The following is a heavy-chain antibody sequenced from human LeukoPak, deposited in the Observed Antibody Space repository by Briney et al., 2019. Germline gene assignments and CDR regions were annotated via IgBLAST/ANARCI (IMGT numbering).Heavy chain of an antibody. J-gene: IGHJ4*02. V-gene: IGHV3-33*01. CDR2: VWYDGSKK. D-gene: IGHD3-22*01. CDR3: ARGVGYYDSSGTIDY. CDR1: GFTFSSYG. Sequence: GGSLRLSSAASGFTFSSYGMHWVRQAPGKGLEWVAVVWYDGSKKYSADSVKGRITISRDDSKNTLYLQMNSLRAEDTAVYYRARGVGYYDSSGTIDYWGQGTLVTVSS.